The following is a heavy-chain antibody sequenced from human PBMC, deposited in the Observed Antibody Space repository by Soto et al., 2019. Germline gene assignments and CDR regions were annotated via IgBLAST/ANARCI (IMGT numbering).Heavy chain of an antibody. V-gene: IGHV3-23*01. Sequence: GGSLRLSCAASGFTFSSYAMSWVRQAPGKGLEWVSAISGSGGSTYYADSVKGRFTISRDNSKNTLYLQMNSLRAEDTAVYYCAKDYGDGGYYYYGMDVWGQGSTVTVSS. J-gene: IGHJ6*02. CDR3: AKDYGDGGYYYYGMDV. CDR1: GFTFSSYA. CDR2: ISGSGGST. D-gene: IGHD4-17*01.